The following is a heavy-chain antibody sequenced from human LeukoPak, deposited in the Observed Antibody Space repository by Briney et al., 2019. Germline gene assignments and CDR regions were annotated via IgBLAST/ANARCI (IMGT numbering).Heavy chain of an antibody. J-gene: IGHJ6*03. CDR1: GGSISSYY. V-gene: IGHV4-4*07. CDR2: IYSSGST. Sequence: SETLSLTCTVSGGSISSYYWSWIRQPAGKGLEWIGRIYSSGSTTYNSSLKSRVTMSVDTSKSQFSLKLNSVTAADTAVYYCAREIEYYYMDVWGKGTTVTVSS. CDR3: AREIEYYYMDV.